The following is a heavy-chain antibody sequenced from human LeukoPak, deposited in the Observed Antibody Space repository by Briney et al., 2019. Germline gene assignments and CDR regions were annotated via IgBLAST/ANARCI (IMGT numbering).Heavy chain of an antibody. D-gene: IGHD2-2*01. V-gene: IGHV4-38-2*01. CDR3: ASGRVVPAAIKH. CDR1: GYSISSGYY. J-gene: IGHJ1*01. Sequence: PSETLSLTCAVSGYSISSGYYWGWIRQPPGKGLEWIGSIYHSGSTYYNPSLKSRVTISVDTSKNQFSLKLSSVTAADTAVYYCASGRVVPAAIKHWGQGTLVTVSS. CDR2: IYHSGST.